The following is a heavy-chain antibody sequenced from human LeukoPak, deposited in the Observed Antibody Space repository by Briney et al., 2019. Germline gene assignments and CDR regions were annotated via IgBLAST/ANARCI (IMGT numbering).Heavy chain of an antibody. CDR1: GGTFSSYA. D-gene: IGHD3-10*01. V-gene: IGHV1-46*01. CDR3: ARLGSGTGRGYFDY. Sequence: ASVKVSCKASGGTFSSYAISWVRQAPGQGLEWMGVINPSGGNTEYAQRFQGRVTMTRDTSTSTVYMELSSLRSEDTAVYYCARLGSGTGRGYFDYWGQGTLVTVSS. CDR2: INPSGGNT. J-gene: IGHJ4*02.